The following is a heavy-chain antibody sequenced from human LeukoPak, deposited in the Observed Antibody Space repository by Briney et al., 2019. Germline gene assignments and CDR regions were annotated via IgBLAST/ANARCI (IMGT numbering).Heavy chain of an antibody. J-gene: IGHJ3*02. CDR1: GGSLSSGRYS. CDR2: IYHSGST. CDR3: ARAPKVTDAFDI. V-gene: IGHV4-30-2*01. D-gene: IGHD2-21*02. Sequence: PSQTLSLTCAVSGGSLSSGRYSWSWIRQPPGKGLEWIGYIYHSGSTYYNPSLKSRVTISVDSSKNQFSLKLSSVTAADTAVYYCARAPKVTDAFDIWGQGTMVTVSS.